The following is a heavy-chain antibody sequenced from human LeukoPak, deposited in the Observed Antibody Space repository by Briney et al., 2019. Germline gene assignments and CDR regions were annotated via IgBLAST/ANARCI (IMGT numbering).Heavy chain of an antibody. J-gene: IGHJ4*02. CDR1: GFTFSSYG. V-gene: IGHV3-33*01. Sequence: GRSLRLSCAASGFTFSSYGMHWVRQAPGKGLEWVAVIWYDGSNKYYADSVKGRFTISRDNSKNTLYLQMNSLRAEDTAVYYCAREAVDTAMVRGIDYWGQGTLVTVSS. CDR3: AREAVDTAMVRGIDY. CDR2: IWYDGSNK. D-gene: IGHD5-18*01.